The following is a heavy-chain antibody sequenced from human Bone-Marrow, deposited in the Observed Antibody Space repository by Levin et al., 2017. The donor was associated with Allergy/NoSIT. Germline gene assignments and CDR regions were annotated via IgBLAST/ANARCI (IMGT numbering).Heavy chain of an antibody. CDR2: FDPESGKI. D-gene: IGHD2-2*01. CDR1: GFSLNELS. CDR3: AAGITAFAVGISAMPFDY. J-gene: IGHJ4*02. V-gene: IGHV1-24*01. Sequence: GESLKISCKVSGFSLNELSMHWVRQSPGKGVEWMGGFDPESGKIMYAQIFQDRVTMTEDTSADTAYMELSSLRSDDTAVYYCAAGITAFAVGISAMPFDYWGQGSLVTVSS.